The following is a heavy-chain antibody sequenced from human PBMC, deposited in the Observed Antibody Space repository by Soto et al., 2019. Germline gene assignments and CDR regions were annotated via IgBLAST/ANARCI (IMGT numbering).Heavy chain of an antibody. Sequence: QVQLRESGPGLVKPSETLSLTCTVSAGSISSGNWWSWVRQPPGKRLEWIGEIYRDGRTTYNPSLRGRATISVDTSKNWFSLRVTSATAADTAVYYCVRLIYDRRLNYLYFDYWGRGALVTVSS. V-gene: IGHV4-4*02. J-gene: IGHJ4*02. CDR2: IYRDGRT. CDR1: AGSISSGNW. D-gene: IGHD3-22*01. CDR3: VRLIYDRRLNYLYFDY.